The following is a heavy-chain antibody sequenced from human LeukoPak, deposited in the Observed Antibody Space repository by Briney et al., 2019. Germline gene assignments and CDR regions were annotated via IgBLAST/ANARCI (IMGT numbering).Heavy chain of an antibody. CDR3: ARALGPYYDFWSGYKREYYFDY. CDR2: IYHSGST. D-gene: IGHD3-3*01. CDR1: DYSISSGYY. J-gene: IGHJ4*02. V-gene: IGHV4-38-2*02. Sequence: SETLSLTCTVSDYSISSGYYWGWIRQPPGKGLEWIGSIYHSGSTYYNPSLKSRVTISVDTSKNQFSLKLSSVTAADTAVYYCARALGPYYDFWSGYKREYYFDYWGQGTLVTVSS.